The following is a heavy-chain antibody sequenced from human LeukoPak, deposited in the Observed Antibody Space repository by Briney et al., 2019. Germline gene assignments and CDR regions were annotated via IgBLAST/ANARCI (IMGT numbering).Heavy chain of an antibody. Sequence: SETLSLTCAVSGGSISSSNWWSWVRQPPGKGLEWIGEIYHSGSTNYNPSLKSRVTISVDKSKNQFSLKLSSVTAADTAVYYCARDLGYCSSTSCREDDDYWGQGTLVTVSS. CDR2: IYHSGST. J-gene: IGHJ4*02. CDR3: ARDLGYCSSTSCREDDDY. V-gene: IGHV4-4*02. CDR1: GGSISSSNW. D-gene: IGHD2-2*01.